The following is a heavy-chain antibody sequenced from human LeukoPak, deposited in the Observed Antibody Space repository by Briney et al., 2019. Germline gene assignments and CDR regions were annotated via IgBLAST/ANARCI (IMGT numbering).Heavy chain of an antibody. D-gene: IGHD5-18*01. CDR3: ARARSSYGYGDAFDI. V-gene: IGHV3-30*04. Sequence: GGSLRLSCAASGLTFSTYAMHGVRRAPGRGLEGVAVISYDGSSKYYADSVKGRFTISRDNSKNTLYLQMNSLRAEDTAVYYCARARSSYGYGDAFDIWGQGTMVTVSS. CDR2: ISYDGSSK. J-gene: IGHJ3*02. CDR1: GLTFSTYA.